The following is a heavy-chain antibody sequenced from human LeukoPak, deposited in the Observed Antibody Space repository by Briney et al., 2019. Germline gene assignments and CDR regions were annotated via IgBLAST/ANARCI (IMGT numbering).Heavy chain of an antibody. V-gene: IGHV4-30-4*01. CDR1: GGSISNGEYY. Sequence: SETLSLTCTVSGGSISNGEYYWSWIRQPPGTGLEWIGYIYYNGITSHNPPLKSRVTISLDTSKSQFSLKLSSVTAADTAVYYCARGTGSFYKDFYYGMDVWGQGTPVTVSS. CDR3: ARGTGSFYKDFYYGMDV. CDR2: IYYNGIT. D-gene: IGHD3-10*01. J-gene: IGHJ6*02.